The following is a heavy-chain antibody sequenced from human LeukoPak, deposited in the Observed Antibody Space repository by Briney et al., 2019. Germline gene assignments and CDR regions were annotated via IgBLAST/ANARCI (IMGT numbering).Heavy chain of an antibody. CDR3: AREQPFFYDSSGYYYAY. D-gene: IGHD3-22*01. V-gene: IGHV3-74*01. CDR1: GFTFSSYW. CDR2: ISSDGSST. Sequence: GGSLRLSCAASGFTFSSYWMHWVRQAPGKGLVWVSRISSDGSSTSYADSVKGRFTIFRDNAKNTLYLQMNSLGAEDTAVYYCAREQPFFYDSSGYYYAYWGQGTLVTVSS. J-gene: IGHJ4*02.